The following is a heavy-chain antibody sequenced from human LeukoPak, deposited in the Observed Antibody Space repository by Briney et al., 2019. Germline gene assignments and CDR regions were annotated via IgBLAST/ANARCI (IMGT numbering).Heavy chain of an antibody. Sequence: PGRSLRLSCAASGFSFDTYAMHWVRQAPGQGLEWVALIWHDGSHKFYSNSVRGQFTISRDNSKNTVYLQMNNLRPDDTAVYYCAREIFGSGSYPDSWGRGTLVTVSS. J-gene: IGHJ4*02. V-gene: IGHV3-33*01. CDR3: AREIFGSGSYPDS. D-gene: IGHD3-10*01. CDR2: IWHDGSHK. CDR1: GFSFDTYA.